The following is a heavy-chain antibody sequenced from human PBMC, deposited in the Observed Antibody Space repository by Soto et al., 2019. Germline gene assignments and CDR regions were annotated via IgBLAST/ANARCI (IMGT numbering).Heavy chain of an antibody. CDR1: GGSISSYY. D-gene: IGHD3-3*01. CDR3: ARVNNDLWSGYRTFDY. CDR2: IYYSGST. J-gene: IGHJ4*02. V-gene: IGHV4-59*13. Sequence: SETLSLTCTVSGGSISSYYWSWIRQPPGKGLEWIGYIYYSGSTNYNPSLKSRVTISVDTSKNQFSLKLSSVTAADTAVYYCARVNNDLWSGYRTFDYWGQGTLVTVSS.